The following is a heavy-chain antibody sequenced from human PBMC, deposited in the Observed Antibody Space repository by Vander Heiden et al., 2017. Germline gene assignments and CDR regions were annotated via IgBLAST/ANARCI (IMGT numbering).Heavy chain of an antibody. V-gene: IGHV4-39*01. CDR2: IYYSGRT. Sequence: QLQLQDSGPALVKPSETLSLPCTVSGDSISSGTHDWGWIRQPPGKGLEWIGTIYYSGRTFYKPSLRSRATISVDTSKNQFSLKLNSVTAADTTVYYCARKRYSSGWDFDYWGQGVLVTVSS. D-gene: IGHD6-19*01. CDR3: ARKRYSSGWDFDY. CDR1: GDSISSGTHD. J-gene: IGHJ4*02.